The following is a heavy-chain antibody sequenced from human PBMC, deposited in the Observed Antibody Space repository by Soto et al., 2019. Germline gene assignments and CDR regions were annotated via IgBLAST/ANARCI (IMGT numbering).Heavy chain of an antibody. Sequence: SETLSLTCTVSGGAISSYYWSWIRQPAGKGLECIGRIYTSGSTNYNPSLKSRVTMSVDTSKNQLSLKLSSVTAADTAVYYCARVRSSSPPIAWFDPWGQGTLVTVSS. J-gene: IGHJ5*02. CDR1: GGAISSYY. CDR2: IYTSGST. CDR3: ARVRSSSPPIAWFDP. D-gene: IGHD6-6*01. V-gene: IGHV4-4*07.